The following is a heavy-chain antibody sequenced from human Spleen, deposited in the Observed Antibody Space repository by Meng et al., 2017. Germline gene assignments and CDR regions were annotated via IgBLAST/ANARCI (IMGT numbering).Heavy chain of an antibody. V-gene: IGHV1-18*01. J-gene: IGHJ3*02. Sequence: ASVKVSCKASGYTFTSLSINWMRQAPGQGLEWMGWISPSNGNTNYAQNLQGRVTMTTDTSTTTAYMELRSLKSDDTAMYYCLRGYGHDREGAFDIWGQGTMVTVSS. CDR2: ISPSNGNT. CDR3: LRGYGHDREGAFDI. D-gene: IGHD5-18*01. CDR1: GYTFTSLS.